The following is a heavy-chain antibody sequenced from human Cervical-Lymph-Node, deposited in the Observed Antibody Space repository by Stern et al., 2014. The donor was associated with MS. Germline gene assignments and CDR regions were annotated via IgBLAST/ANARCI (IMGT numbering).Heavy chain of an antibody. CDR1: SYTFSSYG. J-gene: IGHJ6*02. CDR3: ARAYFDSYGLDV. D-gene: IGHD3-9*01. V-gene: IGHV1-18*04. Sequence: QVQLVQPGADVKKPGASVKVSCKASSYTFSSYGIAWVRQAPGQGLEWMGWISGYDGYTNYAPKLQGRVTLTTDPSTRTAYMEIRSLRFDDTAVYYCARAYFDSYGLDVWGQGTTVTVSS. CDR2: ISGYDGYT.